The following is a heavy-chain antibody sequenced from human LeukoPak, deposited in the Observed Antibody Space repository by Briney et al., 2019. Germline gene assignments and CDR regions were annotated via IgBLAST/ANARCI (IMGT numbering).Heavy chain of an antibody. V-gene: IGHV1-69*13. CDR3: ARDEFLGY. J-gene: IGHJ1*01. CDR2: IIPVSDTV. Sequence: SVNVSCKASGGTFSSYSFDWVRQAPGQGLEWLGKIIPVSDTVSYAQKFQGRVTITADDSTSTVYMELSSLRIEDTAFYYCARDEFLGYWGQGTLVTVSS. CDR1: GGTFSSYS. D-gene: IGHD3-3*01.